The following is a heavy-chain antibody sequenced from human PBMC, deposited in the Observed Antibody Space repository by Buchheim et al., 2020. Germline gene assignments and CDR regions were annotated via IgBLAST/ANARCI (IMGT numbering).Heavy chain of an antibody. CDR3: TTGSRGH. CDR2: IKSKVDGETT. V-gene: IGHV3-15*01. D-gene: IGHD3-10*01. J-gene: IGHJ4*02. Sequence: VQLVESGGGLVEPGGSLRLSCEGSGFTFTSAWMVWVRQAPGKGLEWVGRIKSKVDGETTDFASPMKGRISISRDDSKNMVFLQIDNLKVEDTAVYYCTTGSRGHWGQGTL. CDR1: GFTFTSAW.